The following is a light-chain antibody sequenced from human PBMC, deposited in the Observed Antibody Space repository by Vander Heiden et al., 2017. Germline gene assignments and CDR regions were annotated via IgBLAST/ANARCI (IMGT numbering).Light chain of an antibody. CDR3: TSYTSRSTLV. CDR2: EVR. CDR1: STDVGGYNY. Sequence: QSALTQPASVSGSPGQSITISCTGTSTDVGGYNYVPWFQQHPGKAPKLMIYEVRHRPSGVSNRFSASKSGNTASLTISGLQAEDEADYYCTSYTSRSTLVFGGGTKLTVL. V-gene: IGLV2-14*01. J-gene: IGLJ2*01.